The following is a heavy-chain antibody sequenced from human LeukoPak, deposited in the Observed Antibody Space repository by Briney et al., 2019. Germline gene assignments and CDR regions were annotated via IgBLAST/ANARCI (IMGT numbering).Heavy chain of an antibody. CDR1: GFTFSSYS. CDR3: ARDKWSHYYGSGRGWGTNWFDP. D-gene: IGHD3-10*01. V-gene: IGHV3-21*01. CDR2: ISSSSSYI. Sequence: PGGSLRLSCAASGFTFSSYSMNWVRQVPGKGLEWVSSISSSSSYIYYADSVKGRFTISRDNAKNSLYLQMNSLRAEDTAVYYCARDKWSHYYGSGRGWGTNWFDPWGQGTLVTVSS. J-gene: IGHJ5*02.